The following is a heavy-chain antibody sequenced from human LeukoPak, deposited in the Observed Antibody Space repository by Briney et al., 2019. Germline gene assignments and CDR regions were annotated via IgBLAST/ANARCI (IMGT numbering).Heavy chain of an antibody. D-gene: IGHD4-17*01. CDR2: IKEDGSEI. CDR3: ASPLYGDYFDY. CDR1: GFTFNNYW. Sequence: PGGSLRLSCAASGFTFNNYWMSWVRQAPGKGLEWVANIKEDGSEIYYVDSVKGRFTISRDNTKNSVYLQMISLRGEDTAVYYCASPLYGDYFDYWGQGTLVTVSS. V-gene: IGHV3-7*01. J-gene: IGHJ4*02.